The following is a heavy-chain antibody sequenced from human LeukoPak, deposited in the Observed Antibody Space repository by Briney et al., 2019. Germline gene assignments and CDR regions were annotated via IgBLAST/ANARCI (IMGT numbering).Heavy chain of an antibody. CDR3: ARDSPYYYGSGSATYYMDV. D-gene: IGHD3-10*01. CDR2: IYNSGGT. J-gene: IGHJ6*03. V-gene: IGHV4-59*01. CDR1: GGFITSSFY. Sequence: SETLSLTCTVSGGFITSSFYWSWIRQSPGKGLEWIGYIYNSGGTKHNPSLKGRLTISVDTSKNQFSLKLSSVTAADTAVYYCARDSPYYYGSGSATYYMDVWGKGTTVTISS.